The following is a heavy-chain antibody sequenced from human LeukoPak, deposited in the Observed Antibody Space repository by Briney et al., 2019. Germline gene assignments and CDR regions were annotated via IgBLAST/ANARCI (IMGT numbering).Heavy chain of an antibody. CDR1: GFTFSSYS. Sequence: GGSLRLSCAASGFTFSSYSMKWVRQAPGKGLEWVSSISSSSSYISYADSVKGRFTISRDNAKNSLYLQMNSLRAEDTAVYYCARDLHFWEPPTHGNWFDPWGQGTLVTVSS. CDR2: ISSSSSYI. CDR3: ARDLHFWEPPTHGNWFDP. V-gene: IGHV3-21*01. J-gene: IGHJ5*02. D-gene: IGHD3-3*02.